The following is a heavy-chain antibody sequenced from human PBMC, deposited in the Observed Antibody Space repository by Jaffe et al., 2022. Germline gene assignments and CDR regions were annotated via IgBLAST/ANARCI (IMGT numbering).Heavy chain of an antibody. Sequence: EVQLVESGGGLVQPGGSLRLSCAASGFTFSTYSMTWVRQAPGKGLEWVAKIRQDGSEKYYADSVKGRFTISRDNAKNSLYLQMNSLRAEDTALYYCARSTIDFWGQGTLVTVSS. CDR2: IRQDGSEK. CDR1: GFTFSTYS. J-gene: IGHJ4*02. V-gene: IGHV3-7*05. CDR3: ARSTIDF.